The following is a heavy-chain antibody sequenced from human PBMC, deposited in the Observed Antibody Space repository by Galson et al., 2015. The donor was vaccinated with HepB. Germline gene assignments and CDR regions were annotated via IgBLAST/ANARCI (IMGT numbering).Heavy chain of an antibody. D-gene: IGHD2-2*01. CDR3: ARGFCSSTSCYFGRSIRPGLNWFDP. CDR2: MNPNSGNT. J-gene: IGHJ5*02. V-gene: IGHV1-8*01. CDR1: GYTFTSYD. Sequence: SVKVSCKASGYTFTSYDINWVRQATGQGLEWMGWMNPNSGNTGYAQKFQGRVTMTRNTSISTAYMELCSLRSEDTAVYYCARGFCSSTSCYFGRSIRPGLNWFDPWGQGTLVTVSS.